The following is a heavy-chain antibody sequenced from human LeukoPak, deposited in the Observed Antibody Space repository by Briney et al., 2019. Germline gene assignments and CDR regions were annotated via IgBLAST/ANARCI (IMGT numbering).Heavy chain of an antibody. D-gene: IGHD2-2*01. Sequence: ASVKVSCKASGYTFTSYYMHWVRQAPGQGLEWIGIINPSGGSTSYAQKFQGRVTMTRDTSTSTVYMELSSLRSEDTAVYYCARYCSSTSCYGYYYGMDVWGKGTTVTVSS. J-gene: IGHJ6*04. CDR1: GYTFTSYY. V-gene: IGHV1-46*01. CDR3: ARYCSSTSCYGYYYGMDV. CDR2: INPSGGST.